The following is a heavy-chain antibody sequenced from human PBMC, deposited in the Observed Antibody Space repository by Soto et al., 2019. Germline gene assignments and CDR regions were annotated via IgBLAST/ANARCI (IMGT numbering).Heavy chain of an antibody. D-gene: IGHD2-15*01. CDR2: IIPMFGKT. Sequence: ASVKVSCKASGGTLSSYEITWVRQAPGQGLEGMGGIIPMFGKTNYAQKFQGRVTISADVSTNTAYMELSSLRSEDTAVYYCAIKGIVLVVTATVQYGMDVWGQGTTVTAP. J-gene: IGHJ6*02. CDR1: GGTLSSYE. V-gene: IGHV1-69*13. CDR3: AIKGIVLVVTATVQYGMDV.